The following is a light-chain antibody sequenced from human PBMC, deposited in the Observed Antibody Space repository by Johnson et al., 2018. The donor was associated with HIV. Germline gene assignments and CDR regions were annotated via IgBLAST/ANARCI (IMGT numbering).Light chain of an antibody. J-gene: IGLJ1*01. CDR3: KTWDSRLSVGHV. CDR1: SSNIGNNY. V-gene: IGLV1-51*01. Sequence: QSVLTQPPSVSAAPGQKVTISCSGSSSNIGNNYVSWYQQLPGTAPRIVTYDNNKRPSEIPDRISGSKYGTSATLGITGLQTGDEADYYCKTWDSRLSVGHVFVTGTKVTVL. CDR2: DNN.